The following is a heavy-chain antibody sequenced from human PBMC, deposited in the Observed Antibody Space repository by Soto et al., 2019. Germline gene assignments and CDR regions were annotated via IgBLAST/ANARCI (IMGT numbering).Heavy chain of an antibody. J-gene: IGHJ6*02. CDR2: IIPIFGTA. CDR1: GGTFSSYA. D-gene: IGHD2-2*01. CDR3: ASYGHIVVVPAAAPYYYYGMGV. Sequence: GASVKVSCKASGGTFSSYAISWVRQAPGQGLEWMGGIIPIFGTANYAQKFQGRVTITADKSTSTAYMELSSLRSEDTAVYYCASYGHIVVVPAAAPYYYYGMGVWGQGTTVTVSS. V-gene: IGHV1-69*06.